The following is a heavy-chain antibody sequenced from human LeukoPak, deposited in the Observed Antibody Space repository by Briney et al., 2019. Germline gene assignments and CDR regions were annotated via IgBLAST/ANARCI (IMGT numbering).Heavy chain of an antibody. V-gene: IGHV4-59*01. Sequence: SETLPLTCSVSGGYIRGYHWSWIRQPPGKGLEWIGYIYYDGSTNYNPSLKSRVTISVDTSKNQFSLKVRSVTAADTAVYYCARYTAMVPFDYWGQGTLVTVSS. J-gene: IGHJ4*02. D-gene: IGHD5-18*01. CDR1: GGYIRGYH. CDR2: IYYDGST. CDR3: ARYTAMVPFDY.